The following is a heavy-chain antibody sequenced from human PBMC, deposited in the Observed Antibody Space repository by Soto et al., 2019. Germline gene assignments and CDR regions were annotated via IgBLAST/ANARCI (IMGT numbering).Heavy chain of an antibody. CDR1: DASITSSSYY. D-gene: IGHD2-15*01. Sequence: SETLSPTCTVPDASITSSSYYWGWIRPPPGRGLEWIGSIYYSVGTYYNPSLTRPVTISVDTSKKQSSRKLSSVTAADTAVYYCARHGPSGGTCFFDYWGQGNMVTVYS. V-gene: IGHV4-39*01. CDR2: IYYSVGT. J-gene: IGHJ4*02. CDR3: ARHGPSGGTCFFDY.